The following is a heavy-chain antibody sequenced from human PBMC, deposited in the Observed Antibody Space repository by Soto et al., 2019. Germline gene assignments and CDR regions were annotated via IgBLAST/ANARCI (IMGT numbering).Heavy chain of an antibody. V-gene: IGHV1-18*01. D-gene: IGHD4-4*01. CDR2: ISAYNGNT. J-gene: IGHJ5*02. CDR3: ARPTTRNWFDP. Sequence: ASVKVSCKASGYTFTSYGISWVRQAPGQGLEWMGWISAYNGNTNYAQKLQGRVTMTTDTSTSTAYMELSSLKASDTAMYYCARPTTRNWFDPWGQGTLVTGS. CDR1: GYTFTSYG.